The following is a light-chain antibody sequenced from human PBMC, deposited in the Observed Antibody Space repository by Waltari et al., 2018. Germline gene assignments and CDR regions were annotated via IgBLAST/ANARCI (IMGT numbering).Light chain of an antibody. J-gene: IGKJ1*01. V-gene: IGKV4-1*01. CDR3: QQYYTTPWT. CDR1: QSVLYSYNNKNY. CDR2: WAS. Sequence: DIVMTQSPDSLAVSLGERATINCKSSQSVLYSYNNKNYLAWYQAKPGQPPKLLLSWASTREYGVPDRFSGSGSGTDFTLTISSLQAEDVAVYYCQQYYTTPWTFGQGTKVEIK.